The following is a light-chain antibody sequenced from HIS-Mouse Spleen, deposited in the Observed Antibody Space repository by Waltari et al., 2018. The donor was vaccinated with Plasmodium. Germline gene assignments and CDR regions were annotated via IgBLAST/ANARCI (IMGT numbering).Light chain of an antibody. Sequence: EIVLTHSPVTLSLSPAERATLPCSASQSVSSSYLAWYQQKPGQAPRLLIYGASSRATGIPDRFSGSGSGTDFTLTISRLEPEDFAVYYCQQYGSSPRTFGQGTKVEIK. J-gene: IGKJ1*01. V-gene: IGKV3-20*01. CDR2: GAS. CDR1: QSVSSSY. CDR3: QQYGSSPRT.